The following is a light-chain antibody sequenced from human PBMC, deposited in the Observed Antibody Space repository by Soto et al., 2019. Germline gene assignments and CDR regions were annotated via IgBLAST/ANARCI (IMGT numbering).Light chain of an antibody. CDR3: QHRSSWPIT. Sequence: EVVLTQSPATLTLSPGERATLSCRASQSVSGYLAWYQQKPGQVPRLLIYDAFNRATGIPVRFSGSGSGTDFTLTFSSLELEDFAVYYCQHRSSWPITFGQGTRLEIK. J-gene: IGKJ5*01. CDR2: DAF. CDR1: QSVSGY. V-gene: IGKV3-11*01.